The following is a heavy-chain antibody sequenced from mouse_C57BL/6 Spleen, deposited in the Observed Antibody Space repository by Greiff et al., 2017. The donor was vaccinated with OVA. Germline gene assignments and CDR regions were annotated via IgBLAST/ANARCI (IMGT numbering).Heavy chain of an antibody. CDR1: GYTFTSYW. D-gene: IGHD1-1*01. V-gene: IGHV1-61*01. Sequence: QVQLQQPGAELVRPGSSVKLSCKASGYTFTSYWMDWVKQRPGQGLEWIGNIYPSDSETHYNQKFKDKATLTVDKSSSTAYMQLSSLTSEDSAVYYCARTVDYYGSSHAYFDVWGTGTTVTVSS. CDR3: ARTVDYYGSSHAYFDV. J-gene: IGHJ1*03. CDR2: IYPSDSET.